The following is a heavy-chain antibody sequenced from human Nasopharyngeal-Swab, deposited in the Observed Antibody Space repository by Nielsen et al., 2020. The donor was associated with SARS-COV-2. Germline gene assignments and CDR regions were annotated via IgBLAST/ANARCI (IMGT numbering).Heavy chain of an antibody. Sequence: GGSLRLSCVASGFTFSNYWMHWVRQAPGKGLVWVSRTDEYGTTINYADSVKGRFAISRDNAKNTLYLQMNSLRADDTAMYYCASDLSGRDDFWGQGTLVTVAS. CDR3: ASDLSGRDDF. V-gene: IGHV3-74*01. CDR2: TDEYGTTI. J-gene: IGHJ4*02. D-gene: IGHD6-19*01. CDR1: GFTFSNYW.